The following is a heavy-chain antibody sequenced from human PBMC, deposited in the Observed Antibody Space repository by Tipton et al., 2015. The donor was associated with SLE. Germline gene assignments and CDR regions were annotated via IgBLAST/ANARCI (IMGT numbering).Heavy chain of an antibody. D-gene: IGHD3-22*01. J-gene: IGHJ4*02. CDR2: IDQSGST. CDR3: VRGPRGSSGYPN. V-gene: IGHV4-34*01. Sequence: TLSLTCDVYGGFLSDYFWSWIRQPPGKGLEWIGEIDQSGSTNYNPSLKSRVTMSGDTSKNEFSLKLNSVTAADTAVYYCVRGPRGSSGYPNWGQGTQVTVSS. CDR1: GGFLSDYF.